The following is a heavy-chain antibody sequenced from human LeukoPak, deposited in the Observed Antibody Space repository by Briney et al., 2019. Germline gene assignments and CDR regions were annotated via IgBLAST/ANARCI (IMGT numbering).Heavy chain of an antibody. CDR1: GFTFSNYW. J-gene: IGHJ4*02. CDR2: IDSAGSST. V-gene: IGHV3-74*03. D-gene: IGHD1-7*01. Sequence: GGSLRLSCAASGFTFSNYWMHWGRQAPGKGLVWVTRIDSAGSSTKYVDSVKGRFTISRDNAKNTLYLQMNSLRAEDTAVYFCARGGYDWNYPFDHWGQGTLVTVSS. CDR3: ARGGYDWNYPFDH.